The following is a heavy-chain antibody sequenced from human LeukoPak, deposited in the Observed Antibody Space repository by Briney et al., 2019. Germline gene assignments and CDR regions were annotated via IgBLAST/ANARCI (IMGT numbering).Heavy chain of an antibody. CDR2: ISLSGLT. CDR1: GGSISSTNW. CDR3: ARDIRQLVLPGNWFDP. D-gene: IGHD6-13*01. J-gene: IGHJ5*02. V-gene: IGHV4-4*02. Sequence: SETLSLTCGVSGGSISSTNWWSWVRQPPGQGLEWIGEISLSGLTNYNPSLKSRVTMSVDTSKNQFSLKLSSVTAADTAVYYCARDIRQLVLPGNWFDPWGQGTLVTVSS.